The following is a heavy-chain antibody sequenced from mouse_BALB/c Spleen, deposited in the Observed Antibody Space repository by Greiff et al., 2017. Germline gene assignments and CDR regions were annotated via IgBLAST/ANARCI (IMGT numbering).Heavy chain of an antibody. J-gene: IGHJ4*01. D-gene: IGHD1-1*01. CDR3: ARSIPYYYCSSYEYYAMDY. CDR1: GFNINDTY. V-gene: IGHV14-3*02. Sequence: VQLQQSGAELVKPGASVKLSCTASGFNINDTYIHWVKQRPAQGLEWIGRIDPANGTTKYDPKFQGKATITADTSSNTAYLQISSLTSEDTAVYYCARSIPYYYCSSYEYYAMDYWGKGTSVTVAS. CDR2: IDPANGTT.